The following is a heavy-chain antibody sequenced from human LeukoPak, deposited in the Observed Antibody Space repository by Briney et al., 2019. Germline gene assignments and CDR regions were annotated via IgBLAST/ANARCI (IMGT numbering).Heavy chain of an antibody. CDR2: ISNSGNTI. V-gene: IGHV3-48*03. J-gene: IGHJ4*02. D-gene: IGHD1-1*01. CDR3: ARVFSNPTGNDY. CDR1: GFTFSSYE. Sequence: QPGGSLRLSCAASGFTFSSYEMNWVRQAPGKGLEWVSYISNSGNTIFYADSVKGRFTISRDNGKNSLYLQMNSLRAEDTAVYYFARVFSNPTGNDYWGQGTLVTVSS.